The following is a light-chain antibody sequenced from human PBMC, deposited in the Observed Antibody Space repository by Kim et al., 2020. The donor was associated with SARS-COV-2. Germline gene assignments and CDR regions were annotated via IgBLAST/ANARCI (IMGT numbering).Light chain of an antibody. V-gene: IGKV1-16*01. CDR1: QDINNF. CDR3: QQYIAYPRT. CDR2: AAS. J-gene: IGKJ1*01. Sequence: DIQMTQSPSSLSASVGDRVTITCRASQDINNFLAWFRQKPGKAPESLIYAASTLQSGVPSRFSGSGSGTDFTLTISSLQPEDFATYYRQQYIAYPRTFGQGTKVDIK.